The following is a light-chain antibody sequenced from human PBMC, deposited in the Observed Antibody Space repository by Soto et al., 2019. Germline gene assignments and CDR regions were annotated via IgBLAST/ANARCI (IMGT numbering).Light chain of an antibody. Sequence: DIQMTQSPSSLSASVGDRVTITCQATQDISNYLTWYQQIPGRAPKVLIYDASNLETGVPSRFSGSGSGTHFTLTISSLQREDIATYYCQQYDNVPWTFGQGTKVEIE. CDR2: DAS. V-gene: IGKV1-33*01. J-gene: IGKJ1*01. CDR3: QQYDNVPWT. CDR1: QDISNY.